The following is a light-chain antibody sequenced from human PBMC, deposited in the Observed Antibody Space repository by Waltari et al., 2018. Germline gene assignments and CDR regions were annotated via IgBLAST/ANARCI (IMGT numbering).Light chain of an antibody. CDR3: MQALQTPWT. Sequence: DIVMTQSPLSLPVTPGEPASISCRSSQSLLHSNGYNYLSWYVQKPGQSPQFLICLASNRASGVPDRISGSGSGTDFTLKISRVEAEDVGVYYCMQALQTPWTFGQGTKVDIK. CDR2: LAS. CDR1: QSLLHSNGYNY. V-gene: IGKV2-28*01. J-gene: IGKJ1*01.